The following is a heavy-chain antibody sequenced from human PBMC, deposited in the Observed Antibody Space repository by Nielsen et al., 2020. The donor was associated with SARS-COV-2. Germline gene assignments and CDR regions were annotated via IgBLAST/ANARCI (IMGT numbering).Heavy chain of an antibody. V-gene: IGHV1-18*01. J-gene: IGHJ4*02. CDR1: GYTFTSHG. Sequence: ASVKVSCKASGYTFTSHGIGWVRQAPGQGLEWMGWISAYNGNTNYAQKLQGRVTMTTDTSTSTGYMELRSLRSDDTAVYYCARVGADHPIDYWGQGTLVTVSS. CDR3: ARVGADHPIDY. CDR2: ISAYNGNT. D-gene: IGHD1-26*01.